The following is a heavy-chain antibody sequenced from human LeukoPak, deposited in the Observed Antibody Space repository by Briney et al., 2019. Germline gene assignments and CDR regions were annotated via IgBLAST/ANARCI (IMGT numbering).Heavy chain of an antibody. CDR1: GYTFTVYY. CDR3: ARGYYDSSGYYAVFDY. Sequence: GASVKVSCKASGYTFTVYYMHWVRQAPGQGLEWMGWINPNSGGTNYAQKFQGRVTMTRDTSISTAYMELSRLRSDDTAVYYCARGYYDSSGYYAVFDYWGQGTLVTVSS. CDR2: INPNSGGT. D-gene: IGHD3-22*01. J-gene: IGHJ4*02. V-gene: IGHV1-2*02.